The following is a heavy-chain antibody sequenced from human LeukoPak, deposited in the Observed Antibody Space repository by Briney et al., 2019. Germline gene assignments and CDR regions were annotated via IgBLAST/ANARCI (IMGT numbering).Heavy chain of an antibody. J-gene: IGHJ4*02. D-gene: IGHD2-2*01. CDR2: FDPEDGET. Sequence: ASVKVSCKVSGYTLTELSMHWVRQAPGKGLEWMGGFDPEDGETIYAQKFQGRVTMTEDTSTDTAYMELSSLRSEDTAVYYCATGINQLLLFDYWGRGTLVTVSS. CDR3: ATGINQLLLFDY. CDR1: GYTLTELS. V-gene: IGHV1-24*01.